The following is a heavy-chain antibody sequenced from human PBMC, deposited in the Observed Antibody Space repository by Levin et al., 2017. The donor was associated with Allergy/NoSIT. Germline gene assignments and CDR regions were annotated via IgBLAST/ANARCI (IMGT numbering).Heavy chain of an antibody. D-gene: IGHD6-13*01. J-gene: IGHJ3*02. Sequence: SETLSLTCAVSGYSISSGYYWGWIRQPPGKGLEWIGSIYHSGSTYYNPSLKSRVTISVDTSKNQFSLKLSSVTAADTAVYYCARKKAYSSSWYDAFDIWGQGTMVTVSS. CDR3: ARKKAYSSSWYDAFDI. V-gene: IGHV4-38-2*01. CDR2: IYHSGST. CDR1: GYSISSGYY.